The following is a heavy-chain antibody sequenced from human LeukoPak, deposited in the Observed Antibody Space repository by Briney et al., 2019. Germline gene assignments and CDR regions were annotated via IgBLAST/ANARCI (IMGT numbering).Heavy chain of an antibody. CDR2: ISYDGSNK. D-gene: IGHD4-17*01. J-gene: IGHJ6*03. CDR1: GFTFSSYV. V-gene: IGHV3-30*18. CDR3: AKTFYGDYVSAYYMDV. Sequence: GGSLRLSCAASGFTFSSYVMHWVRQAPGKVLEWVAVISYDGSNKYYADSVKGRFTISRDNSKNTLYLQMNSLRAEDTAVYYCAKTFYGDYVSAYYMDVWGKGTTVTVSS.